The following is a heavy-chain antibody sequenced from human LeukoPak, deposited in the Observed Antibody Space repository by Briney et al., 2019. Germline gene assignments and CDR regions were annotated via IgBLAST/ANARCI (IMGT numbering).Heavy chain of an antibody. D-gene: IGHD6-13*01. CDR3: ARVFGSWYYFDY. V-gene: IGHV4-39*07. CDR2: IYYSGST. CDR1: GDPISTSSFY. J-gene: IGHJ4*02. Sequence: SETLSLTCTVSGDPISTSSFYWGWIRQPPGKGLEWIGSIYYSGSTYYNPSLKSRVTISVDTSKNQFSLNLSSVTAADTAVYYCARVFGSWYYFDYWGQGTLVTVSS.